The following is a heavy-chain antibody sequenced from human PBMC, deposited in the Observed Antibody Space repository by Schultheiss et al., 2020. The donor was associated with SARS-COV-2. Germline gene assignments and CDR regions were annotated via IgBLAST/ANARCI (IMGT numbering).Heavy chain of an antibody. V-gene: IGHV1-8*01. J-gene: IGHJ6*02. CDR2: MNPNSGNT. Sequence: ASVKVSCKASGYTFTSYDINWVRQATGQGLEWMGWMNPNSGNTGYAQKFQGRVTMTRNTSISTAYMELSSLRSEDTAVYYCARDGLSSIAARAYYYYYGMDVWGQGTTVTVSS. CDR1: GYTFTSYD. CDR3: ARDGLSSIAARAYYYYYGMDV. D-gene: IGHD6-6*01.